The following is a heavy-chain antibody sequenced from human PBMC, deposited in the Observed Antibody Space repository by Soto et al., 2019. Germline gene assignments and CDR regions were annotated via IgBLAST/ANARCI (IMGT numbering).Heavy chain of an antibody. CDR1: GFTLTYYG. V-gene: IGHV3-30*18. J-gene: IGHJ5*02. D-gene: IGHD3-10*01. Sequence: QVQLVESGGGAIQPGRSLRLSCAASGFTLTYYGMHWVRQAPGKGLEWVAVISYDGSNTYYADSVRGRFTISRDTSKNTLYLQMDSLRLEDTAVYYCAKDMEDRLVRGWFDPWGLGTLVTVSS. CDR2: ISYDGSNT. CDR3: AKDMEDRLVRGWFDP.